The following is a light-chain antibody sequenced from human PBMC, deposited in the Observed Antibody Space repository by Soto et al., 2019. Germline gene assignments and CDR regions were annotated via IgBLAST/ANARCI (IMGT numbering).Light chain of an antibody. J-gene: IGLJ2*01. CDR1: SGHSNYA. CDR3: QTWGTGTVI. Sequence: QAVVTQSPSASASLGASVKITCVLSSGHSNYAVAWHQQQPEKGPRYLMRLNSDGSHNRGDGIPDRFSGSSSGTERYLTISRLQYEDEADYYCQTWGTGTVIFGGGTKLTVL. V-gene: IGLV4-69*01. CDR2: LNSDGSH.